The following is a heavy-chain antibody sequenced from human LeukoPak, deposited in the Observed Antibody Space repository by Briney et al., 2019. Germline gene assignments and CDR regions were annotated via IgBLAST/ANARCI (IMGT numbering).Heavy chain of an antibody. CDR2: VYSDDIR. Sequence: GGSLRLSCAASGVAVSSSYMSWVRQAPGKGLEWVSIVYSDDIRYYVDSVKGRFSISRDNSKNTLYLQMNSLRAEDTAVYYCANYAGAGHYFDYWGQGTLVTVSS. CDR1: GVAVSSSY. CDR3: ANYAGAGHYFDY. J-gene: IGHJ4*02. D-gene: IGHD3-16*01. V-gene: IGHV3-53*01.